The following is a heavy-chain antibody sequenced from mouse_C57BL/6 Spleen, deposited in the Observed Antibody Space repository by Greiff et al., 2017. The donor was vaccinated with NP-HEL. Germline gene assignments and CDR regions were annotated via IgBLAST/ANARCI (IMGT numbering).Heavy chain of an antibody. CDR3: ARVSTYDYYAMDY. CDR1: GFTFSDYY. CDR2: INYDGSST. D-gene: IGHD6-5*01. Sequence: DVKLVESEGGLVQPGSSMKLSCTASGFTFSDYYMAWVRQVPEKGLEWVANINYDGSSTYYLDSLKSRFIISRDNAKNILYLQMSSLKSEDTATYYCARVSTYDYYAMDYWGQGTSVTVSS. V-gene: IGHV5-16*01. J-gene: IGHJ4*01.